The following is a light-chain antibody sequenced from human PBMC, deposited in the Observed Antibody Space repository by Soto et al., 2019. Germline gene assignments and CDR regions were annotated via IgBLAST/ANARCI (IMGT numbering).Light chain of an antibody. J-gene: IGLJ3*02. V-gene: IGLV1-36*01. CDR1: RSNVGNNA. CDR2: YDD. Sequence: QSVLTQPPSVSEAPRQRVTISCSGSRSNVGNNAVNWYQQLPGKAPKLLIYYDDLLPSGVSDRFSGSKSGTSASLAISGLQSEDEADYYCAVWDDSLNGVVSGGGTQLTVL. CDR3: AVWDDSLNGVV.